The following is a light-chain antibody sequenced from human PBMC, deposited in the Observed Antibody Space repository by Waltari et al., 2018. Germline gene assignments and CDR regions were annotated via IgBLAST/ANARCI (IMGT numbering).Light chain of an antibody. J-gene: IGKJ1*01. V-gene: IGKV1-5*03. CDR2: KAS. Sequence: DIQMTQSPSTLAPSVGYRVTITCRASQSIRTWLDWYQQKPVKAPKLLIYKASSLESGVPSRFSGSGSGTEFTLTISSLQPDDFATYYCQQYNSYWTFGQGTKVEIK. CDR1: QSIRTW. CDR3: QQYNSYWT.